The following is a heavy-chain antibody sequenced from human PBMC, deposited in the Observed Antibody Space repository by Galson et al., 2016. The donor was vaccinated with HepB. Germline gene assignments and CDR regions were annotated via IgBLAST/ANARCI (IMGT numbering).Heavy chain of an antibody. J-gene: IGHJ3*02. CDR3: ARDRGPFDAFDI. D-gene: IGHD3-10*01. CDR2: ISSSSNFI. Sequence: SLRLSCAASGFDFSSYRMNWVRQAPGKGLDWVATISSSSNFIYYADSVKGRFTISRDNAEDSLDLQMNSLRAEDTAVYYCARDRGPFDAFDIWGRGQWSPSLQ. CDR1: GFDFSSYR. V-gene: IGHV3-21*01.